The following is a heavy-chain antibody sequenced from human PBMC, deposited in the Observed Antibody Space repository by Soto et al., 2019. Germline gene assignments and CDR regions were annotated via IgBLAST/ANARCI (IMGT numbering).Heavy chain of an antibody. V-gene: IGHV4-39*01. CDR2: IYYSGST. J-gene: IGHJ4*02. CDR1: GGSISSSSYY. CDR3: ARRQSSSWYGL. Sequence: QLQLQESGPGLVKPSETLSLTCTVSGGSISSSSYYWGWIRQPPGKGLEWIGSIYYSGSTYYNPSLKRRAAISLDTSKNQFSPKLRSVPAADTAVYYCARRQSSSWYGLWGQGTLVTVSS. D-gene: IGHD6-13*01.